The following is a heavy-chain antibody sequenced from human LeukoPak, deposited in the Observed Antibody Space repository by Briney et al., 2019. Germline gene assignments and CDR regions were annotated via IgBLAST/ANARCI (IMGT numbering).Heavy chain of an antibody. CDR2: INHSGST. CDR3: ARSWIQLWLRPHYGMDV. CDR1: GGSISSYY. D-gene: IGHD5-18*01. V-gene: IGHV4-34*01. J-gene: IGHJ6*02. Sequence: PSETLSLTCTVSGGSISSYYWSWIRQPPGKGLEWIGEINHSGSTNYNPSLKSRVTISVDTSKNQFSLKLSSVTAADTAVYYCARSWIQLWLRPHYGMDVWGQGTTVTVSS.